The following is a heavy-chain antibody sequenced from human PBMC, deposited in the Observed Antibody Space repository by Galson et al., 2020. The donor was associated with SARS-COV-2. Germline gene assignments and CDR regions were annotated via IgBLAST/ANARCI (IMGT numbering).Heavy chain of an antibody. V-gene: IGHV3-74*01. CDR1: GFTFSTYW. J-gene: IGHJ4*01. Sequence: GGSLRLSCAASGFTFSTYWLHWVRQVPGKGLVWVSRINSDGSTKGYADSVKGRFTISRDNAKNTLYLQMNSLRAEDTAVYYCGRSSGSEQHWGQGTLVTVSS. CDR2: INSDGSTK. D-gene: IGHD6-13*01. CDR3: GRSSGSEQH.